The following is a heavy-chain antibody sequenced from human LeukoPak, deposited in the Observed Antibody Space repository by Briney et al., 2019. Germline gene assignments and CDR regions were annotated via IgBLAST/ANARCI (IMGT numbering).Heavy chain of an antibody. CDR2: IQNDGSNE. CDR1: GFTFSSYG. J-gene: IGHJ4*02. D-gene: IGHD1-26*01. CDR3: ARELMGATSFDY. V-gene: IGHV3-30*02. Sequence: GGSLRLSCAASGFTFSSYGMHWVRQAPGKGLEWVAYIQNDGSNEQYADSVKGRFSISRDSSKNILYLQMNSLRAEDTAVYYCARELMGATSFDYWGQGTLVTVSS.